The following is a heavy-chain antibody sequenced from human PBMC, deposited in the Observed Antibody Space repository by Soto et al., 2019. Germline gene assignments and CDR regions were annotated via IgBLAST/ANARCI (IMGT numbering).Heavy chain of an antibody. V-gene: IGHV3-23*01. CDR3: AKARGAMVRGAAFYFDY. J-gene: IGHJ4*02. D-gene: IGHD3-10*01. CDR2: ISGSGGST. Sequence: GGSLRLSCSASGLTFSSYAMNWVRQAPGKGLEWVSGISGSGGSTYCAESVKGRFTISRDNSKNTLYLQMNSLRAEDTAVYYCAKARGAMVRGAAFYFDYWGQGTLVTVSS. CDR1: GLTFSSYA.